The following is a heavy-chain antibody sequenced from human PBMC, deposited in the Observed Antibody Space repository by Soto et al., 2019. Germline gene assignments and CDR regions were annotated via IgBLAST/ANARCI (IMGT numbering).Heavy chain of an antibody. J-gene: IGHJ4*02. CDR3: ARGYYDSSGPVDY. CDR1: GGSISSGDYY. V-gene: IGHV4-30-4*01. CDR2: IYYSGST. Sequence: SETLSLTCTVSGGSISSGDYYWSWIRQLPGKGLEWIGYIYYSGSTYYNPSLKSRVTISVDTSKNQFSLKLSSVTAADTAVYYCARGYYDSSGPVDYWGQGTLVTVSS. D-gene: IGHD3-22*01.